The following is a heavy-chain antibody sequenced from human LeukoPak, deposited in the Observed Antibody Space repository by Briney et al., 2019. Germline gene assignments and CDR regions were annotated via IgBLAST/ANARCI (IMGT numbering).Heavy chain of an antibody. J-gene: IGHJ4*02. CDR1: GGSFSGYY. CDR3: ARDGYDSGMIFDY. D-gene: IGHD5-12*01. V-gene: IGHV4-34*01. CDR2: INHSGST. Sequence: SETLSLTCAVYGGSFSGYYWSWIRQPPGKGLEWIGEINHSGSTNYNPSLKSRVTISVDTSKNQFSLKLSSATAADTAVYYCARDGYDSGMIFDYWGQGTLVTVSS.